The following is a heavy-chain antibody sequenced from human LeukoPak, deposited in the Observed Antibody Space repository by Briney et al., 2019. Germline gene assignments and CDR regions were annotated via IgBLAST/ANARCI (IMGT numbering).Heavy chain of an antibody. CDR3: ARDGLDGYNSGWYPEY. D-gene: IGHD6-19*01. CDR2: LSSSSSYI. CDR1: GFTFSSYS. V-gene: IGHV3-21*01. J-gene: IGHJ4*02. Sequence: PGGSLRLSCAPSGFTFSSYSMHWVRQAPGKGLEWVSSLSSSSSYIYYADSVKGRFTISRDNAKNSLYLQMNSLRGEDTAVYYCARDGLDGYNSGWYPEYWGQGTLVTVSS.